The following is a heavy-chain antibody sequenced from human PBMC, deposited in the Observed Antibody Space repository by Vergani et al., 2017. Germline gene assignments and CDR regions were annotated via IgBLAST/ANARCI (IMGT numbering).Heavy chain of an antibody. J-gene: IGHJ5*02. D-gene: IGHD4-17*01. CDR3: ASGGMTTVTERPKNWFDP. V-gene: IGHV1-69*12. Sequence: QVQLVQSGAEVKKPGSSVKVSCKASGGTFSSYAISWVRQAPGQGLEWMGGIIPIFGTANYAQKFQGRVTITADESTGTAYMELSSLRSEDTAVYYCASGGMTTVTERPKNWFDPWGQGTLVTVSS. CDR1: GGTFSSYA. CDR2: IIPIFGTA.